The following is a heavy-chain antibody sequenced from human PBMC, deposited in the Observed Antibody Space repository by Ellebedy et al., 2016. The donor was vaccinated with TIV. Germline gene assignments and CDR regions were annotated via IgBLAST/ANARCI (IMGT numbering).Heavy chain of an antibody. D-gene: IGHD2-2*01. V-gene: IGHV3-13*01. J-gene: IGHJ6*03. CDR1: GFTFSSYD. Sequence: GESLKISXAASGFTFSSYDMHWVRQATGKGLEWVSAIGTAGDTYYPGSVKGRFTISRENAKNSLYLQMNSLRAGDTAVYYCARVPAYYYYMDVWGKGTTVTVSS. CDR2: IGTAGDT. CDR3: ARVPAYYYYMDV.